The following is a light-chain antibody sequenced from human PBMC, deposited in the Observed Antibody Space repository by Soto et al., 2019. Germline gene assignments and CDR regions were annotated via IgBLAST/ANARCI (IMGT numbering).Light chain of an antibody. CDR2: GAS. V-gene: IGKV3-20*01. CDR1: QSVSSK. J-gene: IGKJ5*01. Sequence: EIVMTQSPATLSVSPGERATLSCRASQSVSSKLAWYQQKPGQAPRLLIYGASSRATGIPDRFSGSGSGTDFHFTISRLEPEDFAVYYCQHYGSSPPSITFGQGTRLEIK. CDR3: QHYGSSPPSIT.